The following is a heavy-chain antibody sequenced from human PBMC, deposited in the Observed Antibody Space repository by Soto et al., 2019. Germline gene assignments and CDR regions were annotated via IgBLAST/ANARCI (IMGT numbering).Heavy chain of an antibody. V-gene: IGHV3-23*01. D-gene: IGHD3-9*01. J-gene: IGHJ5*02. CDR1: GFTFSSYA. CDR2: ISGSGGRT. Sequence: EVQLLESGGGLVQPGGSLRLSCAASGFTFSSYAMSWVRQAPGKGLEWVSAISGSGGRTYYAESVKGRFTISRDNSKNTLYLQMNSLRAEDTAVYYCAKSPVDFDWLLRFDPWGQGTLVTVSS. CDR3: AKSPVDFDWLLRFDP.